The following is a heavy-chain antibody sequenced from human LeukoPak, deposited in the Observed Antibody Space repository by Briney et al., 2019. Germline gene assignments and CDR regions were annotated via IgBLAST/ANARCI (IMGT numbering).Heavy chain of an antibody. Sequence: GASVKVSCKASGGTFSSYAISWVRQAPGQGLEWMGGIISIFGTANYAQKFQGRVTITADESTSTAYMELSSLRSEDTAVYYCARSRVGGYCSSTSCYTQYYFDYWGQGTLVTVSS. D-gene: IGHD2-2*02. CDR3: ARSRVGGYCSSTSCYTQYYFDY. CDR1: GGTFSSYA. CDR2: IISIFGTA. J-gene: IGHJ4*02. V-gene: IGHV1-69*13.